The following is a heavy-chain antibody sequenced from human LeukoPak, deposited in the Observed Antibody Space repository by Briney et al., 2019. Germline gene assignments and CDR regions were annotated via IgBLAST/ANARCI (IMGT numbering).Heavy chain of an antibody. D-gene: IGHD3-3*01. CDR1: GFTFSSYG. J-gene: IGHJ4*02. CDR3: ARAYDFWSGHRSPPHFDY. V-gene: IGHV3-23*01. Sequence: PGGTLRLSCAASGFTFSSYGMSWVRQAPGKGLEWVSAISGSGGSTYYADSVKGRFTISRDNSKNTLYLQMNSLRAEDTAVYYCARAYDFWSGHRSPPHFDYWGQGTLVTVSS. CDR2: ISGSGGST.